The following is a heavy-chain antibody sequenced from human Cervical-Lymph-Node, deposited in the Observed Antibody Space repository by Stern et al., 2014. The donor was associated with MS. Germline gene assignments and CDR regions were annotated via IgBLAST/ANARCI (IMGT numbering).Heavy chain of an antibody. CDR2: IIPIFGTA. V-gene: IGHV1-69*01. J-gene: IGHJ4*02. Sequence: QVQLVESGAEVKKPGSSVKVSCKASGGTFSSYAISWVRQAPGQGLEWMGGIIPIFGTANYAQKFQGRVTITADESTSTAYMELSSLRSEDTAVYYCARDYYDSSGYYYHTFDYWGQGTLVTVSS. D-gene: IGHD3-22*01. CDR3: ARDYYDSSGYYYHTFDY. CDR1: GGTFSSYA.